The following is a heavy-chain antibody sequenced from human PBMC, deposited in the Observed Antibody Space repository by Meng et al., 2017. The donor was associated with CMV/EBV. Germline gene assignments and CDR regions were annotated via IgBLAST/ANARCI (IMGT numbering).Heavy chain of an antibody. J-gene: IGHJ4*02. Sequence: SETLSLTCTVSGGSISSSSYYWGWIRQPPGKGLEWIGSIYYSGSTYYNPSLKSRVTISVDTSKNQFSLKLSSVTAADTAVYYWARLDGDGGQDYWGQGTLVTVSS. CDR2: IYYSGST. CDR3: ARLDGDGGQDY. V-gene: IGHV4-39*01. D-gene: IGHD5-24*01. CDR1: GGSISSSSYY.